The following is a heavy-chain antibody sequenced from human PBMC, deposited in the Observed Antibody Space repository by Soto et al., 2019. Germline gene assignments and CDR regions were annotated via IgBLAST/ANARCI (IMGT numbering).Heavy chain of an antibody. CDR2: IYYSGST. J-gene: IGHJ3*02. Sequence: SETLSLTCTVSGGSISSGDYYWSWIRQPPGKGLEWIGYIYYSGSTYYNPSLKSRVTISVDTSKNQFSLKLSSVTAADTAVYYCARETMVRGVMPGAFDIWGQGTMVTVSS. CDR3: ARETMVRGVMPGAFDI. CDR1: GGSISSGDYY. D-gene: IGHD3-10*01. V-gene: IGHV4-30-4*01.